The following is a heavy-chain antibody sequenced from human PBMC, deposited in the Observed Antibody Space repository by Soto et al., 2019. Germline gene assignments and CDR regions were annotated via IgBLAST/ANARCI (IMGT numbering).Heavy chain of an antibody. CDR2: IRTRSNGYTT. D-gene: IGHD6-25*01. J-gene: IGHJ6*02. CDR3: TRQPAAGGLDV. Sequence: EVQLVESGGGLVQPGGSLRLSCVASGFTFSDHYMDWVRLAPGKGLEWVGRIRTRSNGYTTEYVASVRGRFTISRDDSKNSLYLRMNSLKTEDTAVYYCTRQPAAGGLDVWGQGTTVTVSS. CDR1: GFTFSDHY. V-gene: IGHV3-72*01.